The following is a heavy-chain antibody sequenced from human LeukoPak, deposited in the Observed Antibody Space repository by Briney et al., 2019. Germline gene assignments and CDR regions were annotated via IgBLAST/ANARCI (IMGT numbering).Heavy chain of an antibody. V-gene: IGHV3-30*04. J-gene: IGHJ4*02. D-gene: IGHD1-26*01. CDR3: ARDGGGGGSYPDY. Sequence: GGSLRLSCAASGFTFSSYTMHRVRQAPGKGLEWVAVMSNDGNYYADSEKGRFTISRDNSKNTLYLQMNSLRPEDTAVYYCARDGGGGGSYPDYWGQGTLVTVSS. CDR1: GFTFSSYT. CDR2: MSNDGN.